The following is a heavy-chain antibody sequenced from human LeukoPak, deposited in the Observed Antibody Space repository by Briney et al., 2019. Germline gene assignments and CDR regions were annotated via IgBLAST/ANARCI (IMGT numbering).Heavy chain of an antibody. D-gene: IGHD3-3*01. Sequence: CETLPLTCTVSGGSISSYYWSWIRQPPGKGLEWIGYIYYSGSTNYNPTLKSRVTISVDTSKNQFSLKLSSVTAADTAVYYCARRDKSEDWFDPWGQGTRVTFSS. V-gene: IGHV4-59*08. CDR3: ARRDKSEDWFDP. J-gene: IGHJ5*02. CDR1: GGSISSYY. CDR2: IYYSGST.